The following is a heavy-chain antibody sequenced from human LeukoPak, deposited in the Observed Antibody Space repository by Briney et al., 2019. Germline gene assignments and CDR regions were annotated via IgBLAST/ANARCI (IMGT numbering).Heavy chain of an antibody. D-gene: IGHD2-2*01. CDR2: TYYRSTWYN. V-gene: IGHV6-1*01. J-gene: IGHJ5*02. Sequence: SQTLSLTCPISGDSVSINSVTWNWIRQSPSRGLEWLGRTYYRSTWYNEYAVSVRGRITVNPDTPKNQFSLHLNSVTPEDTAVYYCARRLTQYDCFDPWGQGILVTVSS. CDR3: ARRLTQYDCFDP. CDR1: GDSVSINSVT.